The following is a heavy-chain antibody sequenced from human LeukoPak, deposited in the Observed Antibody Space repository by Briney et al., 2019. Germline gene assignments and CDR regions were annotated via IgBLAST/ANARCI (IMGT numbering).Heavy chain of an antibody. CDR1: GGSFSAYY. Sequence: SETLSLTCAVYGGSFSAYYWGWIRQPPGQGLEWIGEVNHSGRTNYNPSLKSRVTISVDMSKNQFSLRLSSVTAADTAVYYCARLPPQYVFFDFWGQGTLVTVSS. V-gene: IGHV4-34*01. CDR2: VNHSGRT. CDR3: ARLPPQYVFFDF. D-gene: IGHD4-11*01. J-gene: IGHJ4*02.